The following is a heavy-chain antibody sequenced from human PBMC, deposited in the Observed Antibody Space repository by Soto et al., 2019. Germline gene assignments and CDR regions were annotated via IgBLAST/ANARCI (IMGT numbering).Heavy chain of an antibody. CDR3: VQTLFGVNCLDIYSSHAYYYLDV. D-gene: IGHD3-10*01. J-gene: IGHJ6*02. Sequence: QITLKESGPTLVKPTQTLTLTCTVSGLSLRTTGVGVGWVRQPPGKALEWLALLYWDDDKRYSPSLKSRLTITKDISEKQVVLTMTIMDTVDTAKYYCVQTLFGVNCLDIYSSHAYYYLDVWGQGTTDSVSS. CDR2: LYWDDDK. V-gene: IGHV2-5*02. CDR1: GLSLRTTGVG.